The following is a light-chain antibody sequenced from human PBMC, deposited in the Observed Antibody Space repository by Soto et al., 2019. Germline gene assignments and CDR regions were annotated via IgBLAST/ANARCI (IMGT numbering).Light chain of an antibody. V-gene: IGLV2-14*01. CDR3: SSYTSSSTVV. CDR1: SSDAGGYNY. Sequence: QSALTQPASVSGSPGQSITISCTGTSSDAGGYNYVSWYQQHPGKAPKLMIYDVSNRPSGVSNHFSGSKSGNTASLTISGLQAEDGADYYCSSYTSSSTVVFGGGTKLTVL. J-gene: IGLJ2*01. CDR2: DVS.